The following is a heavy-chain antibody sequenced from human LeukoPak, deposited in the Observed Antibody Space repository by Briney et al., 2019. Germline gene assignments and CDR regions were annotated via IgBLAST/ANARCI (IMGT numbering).Heavy chain of an antibody. CDR2: ISYDGSNK. J-gene: IGHJ4*02. D-gene: IGHD6-19*01. CDR1: GFTFSSYG. Sequence: PGRSLSLSCAASGFTFSSYGMHWVRQAPGMGLEWVAVISYDGSNKYYADSVKGRFTISRDNSKNTLYLQMNSLRAEDTAVYYCAKDLYSSGFDYWGQGTLVTVSS. CDR3: AKDLYSSGFDY. V-gene: IGHV3-30*18.